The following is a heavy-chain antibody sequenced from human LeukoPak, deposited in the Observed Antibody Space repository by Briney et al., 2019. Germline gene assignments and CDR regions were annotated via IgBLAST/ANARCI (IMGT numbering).Heavy chain of an antibody. J-gene: IGHJ4*02. CDR1: RGSIRTYY. CDR2: IYDSGTT. V-gene: IGHV4-59*01. D-gene: IGHD6-13*01. CDR3: ARGAVAGYLNAPLDY. Sequence: SETLSLTCTVSRGSIRTYYWSWIRQSPGKGLEWIGYIYDSGTTKYNPSLKSRVTTSVDTSKNQFSLKLTSVTAADTAVYYCARGAVAGYLNAPLDYWGQGTLVTVPS.